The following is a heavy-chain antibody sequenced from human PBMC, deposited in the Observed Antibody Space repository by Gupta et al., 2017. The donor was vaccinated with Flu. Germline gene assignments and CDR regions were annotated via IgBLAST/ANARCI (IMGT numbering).Heavy chain of an antibody. Sequence: QVQLQESGPGLVKPSQTLSLTCTVSGGSISSGSYYWSWIRQPAGKGLECIGRIYTSGSTNYNPSLKSRVTISVDTSKNQFSLKLSSVTAADTAVYYCAREIPGYYYYGMDVWGQGTTVTVSS. J-gene: IGHJ6*02. CDR1: GGSISSGSYY. CDR3: AREIPGYYYYGMDV. V-gene: IGHV4-61*02. CDR2: IYTSGST. D-gene: IGHD1-14*01.